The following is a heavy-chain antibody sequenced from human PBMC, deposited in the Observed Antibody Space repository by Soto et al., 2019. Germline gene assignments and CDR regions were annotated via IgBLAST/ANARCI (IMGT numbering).Heavy chain of an antibody. D-gene: IGHD1-26*01. V-gene: IGHV1-69*01. CDR1: GVTFSSYA. Sequence: QVQLVQAGAEVKNPGSSVKVSCKASGVTFSSYAIIWVRQAPVQELEWMGGIIPIFGTANYAQKFQGRVTINADESTSTGYMEMSSLRSEDTAVYDCARKFSGSYYGHFDYWGQGTLVTVSS. CDR3: ARKFSGSYYGHFDY. J-gene: IGHJ4*02. CDR2: IIPIFGTA.